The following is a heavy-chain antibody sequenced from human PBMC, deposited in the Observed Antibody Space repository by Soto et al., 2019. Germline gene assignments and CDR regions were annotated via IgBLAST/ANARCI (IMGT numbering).Heavy chain of an antibody. CDR3: TTDRRKICTSSGCYPGHFDY. V-gene: IGHV3-15*02. D-gene: IGHD2-2*01. Sequence: DVQLVESGGALVKPGGSLRLSCAASGFTFSDAWMSWVRQAPGQGLEWVGRIKSQTDGGTAEYAAPVKGRFTISRDDSKEIVYLQMSRLKSEDTAVYYCTTDRRKICTSSGCYPGHFDYWGRGNLVTVSS. J-gene: IGHJ4*02. CDR2: IKSQTDGGTA. CDR1: GFTFSDAW.